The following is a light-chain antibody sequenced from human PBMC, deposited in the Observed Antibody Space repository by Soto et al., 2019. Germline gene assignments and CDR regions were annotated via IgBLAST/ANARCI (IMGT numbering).Light chain of an antibody. CDR1: TGAVTSGRF. J-gene: IGLJ3*02. CDR3: LLYYGGWLWV. CDR2: STS. Sequence: QTVVTQEPSLTVSPGGTVTLTCASSTGAVTSGRFASWFQHKPGQPPRPLIYSTSNRHSWTPARFSGSLIGGKAALTLSGVQPEDEADYYCLLYYGGWLWVFGEGTQLTVL. V-gene: IGLV7-43*01.